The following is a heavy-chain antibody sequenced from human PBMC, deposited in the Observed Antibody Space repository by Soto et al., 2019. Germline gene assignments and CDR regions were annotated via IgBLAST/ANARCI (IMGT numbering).Heavy chain of an antibody. CDR2: ISSSYT. V-gene: IGHV3-11*06. D-gene: IGHD1-20*01. J-gene: IGHJ6*02. Sequence: QVQLVESGGGLVKPGGSLRLSCAASEFTLSDYYMSWIRQAPGKGLEWVSCISSSYTNYADSVRGRFTISRDNAKNSLFLQMNSLRAEDTAVYYCAREGINNYNFYYGMDVWGQGTTVTVSS. CDR3: AREGINNYNFYYGMDV. CDR1: EFTLSDYY.